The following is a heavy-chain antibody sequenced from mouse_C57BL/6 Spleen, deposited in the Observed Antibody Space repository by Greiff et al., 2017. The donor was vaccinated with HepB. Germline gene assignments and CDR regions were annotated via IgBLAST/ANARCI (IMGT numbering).Heavy chain of an antibody. Sequence: EVQLQQSGPVLVKPGPSVKISCKASGFTFTDYYMHWVQQSHGKSLEWIGLVYPYNGGTSSNQKFKGKATLTVDTSSSTAYMELNSLTSEDSGVEYGGYGSSYGYFDVWGTGTTVTVSS. CDR2: VYPYNGGT. D-gene: IGHD1-1*01. V-gene: IGHV1-36*01. J-gene: IGHJ1*03. CDR1: GFTFTDYY. CDR3: GYGSSYGYFDV.